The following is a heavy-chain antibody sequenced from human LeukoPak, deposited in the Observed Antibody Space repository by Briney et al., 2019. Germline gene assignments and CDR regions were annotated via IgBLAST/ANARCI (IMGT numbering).Heavy chain of an antibody. J-gene: IGHJ3*02. D-gene: IGHD3-10*01. CDR3: ARVSQYGSGSYSTFDI. V-gene: IGHV3-21*01. CDR2: ISSSSSYI. Sequence: GGSLRLSCAASRFTFSTYSMNWVRQAPGKGLEWVSSISSSSSYIYYADSVKGRFTISRDNAKNSLYLQMNSLRAEDTAVYYCARVSQYGSGSYSTFDIWGQGTMVTVSS. CDR1: RFTFSTYS.